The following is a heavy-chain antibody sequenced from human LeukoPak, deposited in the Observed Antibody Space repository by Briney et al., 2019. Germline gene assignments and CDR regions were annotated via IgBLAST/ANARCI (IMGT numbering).Heavy chain of an antibody. CDR1: GFTFSSYA. V-gene: IGHV3-23*01. CDR3: AKRTAVAGPYFDY. J-gene: IGHJ4*02. D-gene: IGHD6-19*01. Sequence: PGGSLRLSCAASGFTFSSYAMSWVRQAPGKGLEWVSASSGSGGSTYYAHSVKGRFTISRDNSKNTLYLQMNSLRAEDTAVYYCAKRTAVAGPYFDYWGQGTLVTVSS. CDR2: SSGSGGST.